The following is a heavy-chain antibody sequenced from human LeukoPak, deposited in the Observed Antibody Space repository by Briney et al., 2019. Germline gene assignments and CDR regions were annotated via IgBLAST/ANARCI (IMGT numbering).Heavy chain of an antibody. V-gene: IGHV3-30*02. J-gene: IGHJ4*02. Sequence: PGGSLRLSCAGSGFIFSSYGMHWVRQAPGKGLEWVAFIHYDGSNKYYAESVKGRFTISRDNSKNTVFLQMNSLRGEDTAVYFCARESGTVFDYWGQGTLVTVSS. CDR2: IHYDGSNK. CDR3: ARESGTVFDY. D-gene: IGHD3-3*01. CDR1: GFIFSSYG.